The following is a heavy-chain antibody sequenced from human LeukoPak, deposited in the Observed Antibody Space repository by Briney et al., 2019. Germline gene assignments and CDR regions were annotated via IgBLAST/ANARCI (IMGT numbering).Heavy chain of an antibody. V-gene: IGHV1-2*02. J-gene: IGHJ6*03. Sequence: ASVKVSCKASGYTFTSYDINWARQATGHGLEWMGWINPNSGGTNYAQKFQGRVTMTRDTSISTAYMELSMLRSDDTAVYYCARGVVAATFYYYMDVWGKGTTVTVSS. D-gene: IGHD2-15*01. CDR2: INPNSGGT. CDR1: GYTFTSYD. CDR3: ARGVVAATFYYYMDV.